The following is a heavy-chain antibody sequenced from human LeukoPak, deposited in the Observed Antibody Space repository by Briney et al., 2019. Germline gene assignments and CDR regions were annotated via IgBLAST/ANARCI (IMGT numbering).Heavy chain of an antibody. Sequence: GRSLRLSCAASGFTSSSYWMSWVRQAPGKGPEWVANIKQDGSEKYYVDSVKGRFTISRDNAKNSLYLQMNSLRAEDRAVYYCARVNDAFDIWGQGTMVTVSS. CDR3: ARVNDAFDI. CDR1: GFTSSSYW. V-gene: IGHV3-7*01. CDR2: IKQDGSEK. J-gene: IGHJ3*02.